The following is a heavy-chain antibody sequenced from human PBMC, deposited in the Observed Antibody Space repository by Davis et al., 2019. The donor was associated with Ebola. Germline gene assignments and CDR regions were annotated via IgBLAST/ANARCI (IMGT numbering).Heavy chain of an antibody. CDR2: IGGSSDNI. D-gene: IGHD3-16*01. V-gene: IGHV3-48*02. CDR1: GFTFSRYG. CDR3: ARGVWRAEYFDS. Sequence: PGGSLRLSCAASGFTFSRYGTYWFRQAPGKGLEWLSYIGGSSDNINYADSVRGRFTISRDNAKDSLSLHMNGLRDDDTAVYYCARGVWRAEYFDSWGQGTLVTASS. J-gene: IGHJ4*02.